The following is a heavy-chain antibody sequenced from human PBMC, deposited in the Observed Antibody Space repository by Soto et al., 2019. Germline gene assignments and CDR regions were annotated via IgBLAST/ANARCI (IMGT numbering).Heavy chain of an antibody. V-gene: IGHV1-3*01. D-gene: IGHD5-12*01. CDR2: INAGNGNT. J-gene: IGHJ5*02. CDR1: GYTFTSYA. Sequence: ASVKVSCKASGYTFTSYAMHWVRQAPGQRLEWMGWINAGNGNTKYSQKFQGRVTITRDTSASTAYMELSSLRSEDTAVYYCARGGWLRSWFAPWGQGTLVTVSS. CDR3: ARGGWLRSWFAP.